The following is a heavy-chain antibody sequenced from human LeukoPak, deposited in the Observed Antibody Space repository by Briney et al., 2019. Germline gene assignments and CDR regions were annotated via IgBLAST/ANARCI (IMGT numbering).Heavy chain of an antibody. CDR3: AREQDDFWSGTFDY. CDR1: GYTFTSYA. V-gene: IGHV7-4-1*02. J-gene: IGHJ4*02. CDR2: LNTNTGNP. D-gene: IGHD3-3*01. Sequence: ASVKVLWKASGYTFTSYAMNWVRQAAGQGLEWMGWLNTNTGNPTYAQGFTGRFVFSLDTSVSTAYLQTSSLKAEDTAVYYCAREQDDFWSGTFDYWGQGTLVTVSS.